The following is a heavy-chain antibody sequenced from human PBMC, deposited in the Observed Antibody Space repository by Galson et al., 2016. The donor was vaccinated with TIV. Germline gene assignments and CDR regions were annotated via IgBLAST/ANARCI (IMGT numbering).Heavy chain of an antibody. CDR2: IDPSDSYT. Sequence: QSGAEVKKPGESLKISCEVSGYTFTTYWISWVRQMPGKGLEWMGRIDPSDSYTNYNPSLQGHVTISADRSISTAYLQWSSLEASDTAIYYCAREAVLTSGALDIWGQGTMVAVSS. D-gene: IGHD3-10*01. CDR1: GYTFTTYW. CDR3: AREAVLTSGALDI. J-gene: IGHJ3*02. V-gene: IGHV5-10-1*01.